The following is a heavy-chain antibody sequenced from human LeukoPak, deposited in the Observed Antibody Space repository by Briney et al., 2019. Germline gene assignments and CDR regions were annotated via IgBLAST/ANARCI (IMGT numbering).Heavy chain of an antibody. D-gene: IGHD3-22*01. Sequence: GGSLRLSCAASGFTFSSYAMSWVRQAPGKGLEWVSAISGSGGSTHYADSVKGRFTISRDNSKNTLYLQMNSLRAEDTAVYYCAKEPHYDSSGYYFDYWGQGTLVTVSS. CDR2: ISGSGGST. CDR3: AKEPHYDSSGYYFDY. J-gene: IGHJ4*02. CDR1: GFTFSSYA. V-gene: IGHV3-23*01.